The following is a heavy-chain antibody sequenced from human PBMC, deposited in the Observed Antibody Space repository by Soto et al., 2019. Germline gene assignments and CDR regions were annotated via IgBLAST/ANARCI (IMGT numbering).Heavy chain of an antibody. Sequence: GGSLRLSCAASGFTFSSYWMSWVRQAPGKGLEWVANIKQDGSEKYYVDSVKGRFTISRDSAKNSLYLQMNSLRAEDTAVYYCARDFYYDFWSGYYTAGGYPYYWGQGXLVTVSS. CDR1: GFTFSSYW. J-gene: IGHJ4*02. CDR3: ARDFYYDFWSGYYTAGGYPYY. V-gene: IGHV3-7*01. D-gene: IGHD3-3*01. CDR2: IKQDGSEK.